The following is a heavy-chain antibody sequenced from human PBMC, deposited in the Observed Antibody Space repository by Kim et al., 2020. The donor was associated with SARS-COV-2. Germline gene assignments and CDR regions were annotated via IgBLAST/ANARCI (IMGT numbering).Heavy chain of an antibody. Sequence: ADSVKGRFTISRDKSKNTLYLQMNSLRAEDTAVYYWAKAAAWLPDYFDYWGQGTLVTVSS. CDR3: AKAAAWLPDYFDY. V-gene: IGHV3-23*01. J-gene: IGHJ4*02. D-gene: IGHD3-22*01.